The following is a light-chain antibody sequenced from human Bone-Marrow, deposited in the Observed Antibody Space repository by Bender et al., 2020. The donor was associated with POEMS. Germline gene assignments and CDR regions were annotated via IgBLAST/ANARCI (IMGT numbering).Light chain of an antibody. J-gene: IGLJ1*01. Sequence: QSALTQPASVSGSPGQSITVSCTGASSSVAWYQQHPGKAPRLMIYEVNKRPSGVPDRFSGAKSGNTASLTVSGLQAEDEADYYCSSYAGSNNGVFGIGTKVTVL. V-gene: IGLV2-8*01. CDR1: SSSVA. CDR2: EVN. CDR3: SSYAGSNNGV.